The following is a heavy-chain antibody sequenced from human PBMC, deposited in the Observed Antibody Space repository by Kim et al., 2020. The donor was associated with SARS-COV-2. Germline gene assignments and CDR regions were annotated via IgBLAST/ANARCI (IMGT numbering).Heavy chain of an antibody. D-gene: IGHD5-12*01. CDR3: ARDLHPRWLQSLLFDY. Sequence: ASVKVSCKASGYTFTSYGISWVRQAPGQGLEWMGWISAYNGNTNYAQKLQGRVTMTTDTSTSTAYMELRSLRSDDTAVYYCARDLHPRWLQSLLFDYWGQGTLVTVSS. CDR2: ISAYNGNT. CDR1: GYTFTSYG. V-gene: IGHV1-18*01. J-gene: IGHJ4*02.